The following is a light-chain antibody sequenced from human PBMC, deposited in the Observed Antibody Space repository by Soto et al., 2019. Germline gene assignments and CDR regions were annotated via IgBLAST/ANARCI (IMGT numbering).Light chain of an antibody. J-gene: IGKJ1*01. CDR2: GAS. CDR1: QSVSSNY. CDR3: QQYGSSGT. Sequence: EIVLTQSPGTLSLSPGERATLSCRASQSVSSNYLAWYQRKPGQAPRLLIYGASRRATGIPDRFSGSGSGTDFTLTISRLEPEDFAVYYCQQYGSSGTFGQGTKVDIK. V-gene: IGKV3-20*01.